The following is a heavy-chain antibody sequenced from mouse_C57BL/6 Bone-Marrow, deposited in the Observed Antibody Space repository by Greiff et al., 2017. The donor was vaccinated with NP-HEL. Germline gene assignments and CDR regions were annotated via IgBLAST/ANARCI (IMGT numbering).Heavy chain of an antibody. J-gene: IGHJ4*01. Sequence: EVQLMESGGGLVKPGGSLKLSCAASGFTFSDYGMHWVRQAPEKGLEWVAYISSGSSTIYYADTVKGRVTISRDNAKNTLFLQMTSLRVEDTARDYCGRHHYAMDYWGQGTSLTVSS. CDR1: GFTFSDYG. CDR2: ISSGSSTI. CDR3: GRHHYAMDY. V-gene: IGHV5-17*01.